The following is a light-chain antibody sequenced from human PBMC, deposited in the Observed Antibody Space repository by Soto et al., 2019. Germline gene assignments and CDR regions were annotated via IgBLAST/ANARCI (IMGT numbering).Light chain of an antibody. J-gene: IGLJ1*01. CDR1: SSNIGNNY. V-gene: IGLV1-51*02. CDR3: GTLDSSLSAYV. Sequence: QSVLTQPPSVSADPGQKVTISCSGRSSNIGNNYVSWYQQLPGTAPKLLIYENNKRPSGIPDRFSGSKSGTSATLGITGLQTGDEADYYCGTLDSSLSAYVFGTGTKLTVL. CDR2: ENN.